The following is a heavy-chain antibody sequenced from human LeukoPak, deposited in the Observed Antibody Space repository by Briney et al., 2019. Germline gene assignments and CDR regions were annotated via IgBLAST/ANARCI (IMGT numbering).Heavy chain of an antibody. CDR2: ISYDGSNK. J-gene: IGHJ6*02. D-gene: IGHD3-16*01. V-gene: IGHV3-30*03. Sequence: GGSLRLSCAASGFTFSSYGMHWVRQAPGKGLEWVAVISYDGSNKYYADSVKGRFTISRDNSKNTLYLQMNSLRVEDTAVYYCARASNVQVWALGGYYYGMDVWGHGTTVTVSS. CDR1: GFTFSSYG. CDR3: ARASNVQVWALGGYYYGMDV.